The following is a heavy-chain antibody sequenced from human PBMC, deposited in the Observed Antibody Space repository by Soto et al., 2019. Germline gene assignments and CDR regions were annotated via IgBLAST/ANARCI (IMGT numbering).Heavy chain of an antibody. J-gene: IGHJ6*02. CDR2: ISSSSSTI. D-gene: IGHD5-12*01. Sequence: PGGSLRLSCAASGFTFSSYSMNWVRQAPGKGLEWVSYISSSSSTIYYADSVKGRFTISRDNAKNSLYLQMNSLRDEDTAVYYCARHPGGERDGYDCYFGMDVWGQGTTVTVSS. CDR3: ARHPGGERDGYDCYFGMDV. V-gene: IGHV3-48*02. CDR1: GFTFSSYS.